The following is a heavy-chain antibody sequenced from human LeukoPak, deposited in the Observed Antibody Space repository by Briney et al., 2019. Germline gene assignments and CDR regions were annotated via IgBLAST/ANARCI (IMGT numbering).Heavy chain of an antibody. V-gene: IGHV3-48*03. D-gene: IGHD3-3*02. CDR3: ARHYWRSYYFIDAFDI. CDR2: ISSSGSAI. Sequence: PGGSLRLSCAASGLTFSSYEMNWVRQAPGKGLEWVSYISSSGSAIYYADSVKGRFTISRDNAKNSLYLQMNSLRAEDTAVYYCARHYWRSYYFIDAFDIWGQGTMVTVSS. J-gene: IGHJ3*02. CDR1: GLTFSSYE.